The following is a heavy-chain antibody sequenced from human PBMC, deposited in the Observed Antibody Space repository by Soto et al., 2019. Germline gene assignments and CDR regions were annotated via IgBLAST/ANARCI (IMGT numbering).Heavy chain of an antibody. V-gene: IGHV3-15*01. Sequence: EVQLVESGGGLVKPGGSLRLSCAASGFTFSNAWMSWVRQAPGKGLEWVGRIKSKTDGGTTDYAAPVKGRFTISRDESKNTLYLQMNSLKTEDTAVYYCTTDIGRDIVVVVAASYYGMDVWGQGTTVTVSS. CDR3: TTDIGRDIVVVVAASYYGMDV. D-gene: IGHD2-15*01. J-gene: IGHJ6*02. CDR2: IKSKTDGGTT. CDR1: GFTFSNAW.